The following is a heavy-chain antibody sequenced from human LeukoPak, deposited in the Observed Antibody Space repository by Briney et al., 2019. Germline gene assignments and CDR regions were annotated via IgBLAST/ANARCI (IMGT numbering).Heavy chain of an antibody. Sequence: PSQTLSLTCTVSGGSISSGGYYWSWIRQPAGKGLEWIGRIYTSGSTNYNPSLKSRVTMSVGTSKNQFSLKLSSVTAADTAVYYCARGSYYDFWSGYYTTWFDPWGQGTLVTVSS. CDR2: IYTSGST. J-gene: IGHJ5*02. CDR1: GGSISSGGYY. V-gene: IGHV4-61*02. D-gene: IGHD3-3*01. CDR3: ARGSYYDFWSGYYTTWFDP.